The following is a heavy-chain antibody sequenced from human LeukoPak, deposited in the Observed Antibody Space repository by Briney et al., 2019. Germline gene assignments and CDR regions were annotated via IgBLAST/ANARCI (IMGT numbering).Heavy chain of an antibody. V-gene: IGHV1-69*05. Sequence: PLASGKVSCKASGGTLSSYAISWVRQAPGQGLEWMGRIIPIFGTANYAQKFQGRVTITTDEYTSTAYMELSSLSSEDTAVYYCARAALGGSSGYSSRGVDFQHWGQGTLVTVSS. CDR2: IIPIFGTA. CDR1: GGTLSSYA. CDR3: ARAALGGSSGYSSRGVDFQH. D-gene: IGHD3-22*01. J-gene: IGHJ1*01.